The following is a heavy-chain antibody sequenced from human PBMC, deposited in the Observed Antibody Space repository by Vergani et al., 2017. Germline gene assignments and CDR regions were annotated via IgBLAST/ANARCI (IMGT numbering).Heavy chain of an antibody. V-gene: IGHV3-48*04. CDR3: ARDTGTSKRFDP. CDR2: ISSTSNTM. J-gene: IGHJ5*02. CDR1: GFTFSGSS. Sequence: EAQLEESGGDLVQPGGSLRLFCAASGFTFSGSSMNWVRQAPGKGLEWIAHISSTSNTMLYADSVKGRFTISRDNARNSLYLQMNSLRADDTAMYYCARDTGTSKRFDPWGQGTLVTVSS. D-gene: IGHD4-17*01.